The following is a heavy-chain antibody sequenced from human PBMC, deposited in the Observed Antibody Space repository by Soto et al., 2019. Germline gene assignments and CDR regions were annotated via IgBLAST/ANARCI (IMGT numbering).Heavy chain of an antibody. CDR2: ISSSSSYI. CDR3: ARGARDYFDY. J-gene: IGHJ4*02. CDR1: GFTFSSYS. Sequence: EVQLVESGGGLVKPGGSLRLSCAASGFTFSSYSMNWVRQAPGKGLGWVSSISSSSSYIYYADSVKGRFTISRDNAKNSLYLQMNSLRAEDTAVYYCARGARDYFDYWGQGTLVTVSS. V-gene: IGHV3-21*01.